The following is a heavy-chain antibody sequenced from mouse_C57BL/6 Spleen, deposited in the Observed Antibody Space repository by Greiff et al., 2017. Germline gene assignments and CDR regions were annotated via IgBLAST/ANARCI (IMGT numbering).Heavy chain of an antibody. CDR1: GYSITSGYY. D-gene: IGHD1-1*01. CDR2: ISYDGSN. V-gene: IGHV3-6*01. CDR3: ARERAFITTVVRDAMDY. J-gene: IGHJ4*01. Sequence: EVQLQESGPGLVKPSQSLSLTCSVTGYSITSGYYWNWIRQFPGNKLEWMGYISYDGSNNYNPSLKNRISITRDTSKNQFFLKLNSVTTEDTATYYCARERAFITTVVRDAMDYWGQGTSVTVSS.